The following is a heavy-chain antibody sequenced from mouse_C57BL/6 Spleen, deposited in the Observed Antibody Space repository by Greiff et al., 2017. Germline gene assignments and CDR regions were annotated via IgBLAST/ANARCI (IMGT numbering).Heavy chain of an antibody. CDR3: AYYSLRDYAMDY. Sequence: QVQLQQSGAELVKPGASVKMSCKASGYTFTSYWITWVKQRPGQGLEWIGDIYPGSGSTNYNEKFKSKATLTVDTSSSTAYMQLSSLTSEDSAVYYCAYYSLRDYAMDYWGQGTSVTVSS. D-gene: IGHD2-12*01. CDR1: GYTFTSYW. V-gene: IGHV1-55*01. J-gene: IGHJ4*01. CDR2: IYPGSGST.